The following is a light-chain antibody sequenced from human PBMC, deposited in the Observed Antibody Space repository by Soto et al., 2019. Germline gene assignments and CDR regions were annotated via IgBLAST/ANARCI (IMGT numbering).Light chain of an antibody. Sequence: EIVMTQSPATPFGPPGERAPPPCRASQSVSSNLAWYQQKPGQAPRLLIYGASTRAPGIPARFSGSGSGTEFTLTISSLQSEDFAVYYCQQYNNWPPWTFGQGTKVDIK. J-gene: IGKJ1*01. CDR1: QSVSSN. V-gene: IGKV3-15*01. CDR2: GAS. CDR3: QQYNNWPPWT.